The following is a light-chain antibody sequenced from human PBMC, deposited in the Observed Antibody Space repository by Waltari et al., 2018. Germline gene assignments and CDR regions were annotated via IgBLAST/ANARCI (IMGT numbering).Light chain of an antibody. CDR1: SLRTYY. J-gene: IGLJ3*02. CDR3: NSRSWK. V-gene: IGLV3-19*01. Sequence: SSELTQAPAVSVGLGQSVSITCHGDSLRTYYASWYQQNPGQAPVVVIYGKNNRPSVIPDRFSGSSSGNTASLTITGAQAEDEADYYCNSRSWKFGGGTKLTVL. CDR2: GKN.